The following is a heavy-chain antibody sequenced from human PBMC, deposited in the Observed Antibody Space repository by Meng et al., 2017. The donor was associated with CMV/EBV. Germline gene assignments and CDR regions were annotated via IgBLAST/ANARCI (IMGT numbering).Heavy chain of an antibody. CDR1: GFTFSSST. D-gene: IGHD2-8*01. Sequence: VESGGGVVQPGGSLRLSFAASGFTFSSSTMHWVRQPPGKGLEWVSFIAHDGSAKTYTDPVKGRFTISRDDSENTVYLEMNSLRVEDTAVYYCAKDLYYSFDYWGQGTLVTVSS. CDR2: IAHDGSAK. CDR3: AKDLYYSFDY. V-gene: IGHV3-30*02. J-gene: IGHJ4*02.